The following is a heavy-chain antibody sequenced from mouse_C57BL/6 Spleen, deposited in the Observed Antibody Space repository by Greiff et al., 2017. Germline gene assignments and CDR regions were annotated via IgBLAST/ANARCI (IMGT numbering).Heavy chain of an antibody. J-gene: IGHJ2*01. Sequence: QVQLQQSGAELVKPGASVTISCKASGYAFSSYWMNWVKQRPGKGLEWIGQIYPGDGDTNYNGKFKGKATLTADKSSSTAYMQLSSLTSEDSAVYFCARGITTVVATKGFFDYWGQGTTLTVSS. V-gene: IGHV1-80*01. D-gene: IGHD1-1*01. CDR3: ARGITTVVATKGFFDY. CDR2: IYPGDGDT. CDR1: GYAFSSYW.